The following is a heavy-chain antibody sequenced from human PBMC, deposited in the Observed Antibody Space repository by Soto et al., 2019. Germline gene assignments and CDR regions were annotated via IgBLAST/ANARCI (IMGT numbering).Heavy chain of an antibody. D-gene: IGHD3-16*01. V-gene: IGHV3-23*01. CDR2: STVRGDGT. CDR3: VKSRAWDFDY. CDR1: VFAFSSSV. J-gene: IGHJ4*02. Sequence: EVQLLESGGDLVQPGGSLRLSCAASVFAFSSSVLGWVRQAPGKGLEWVSTSTVRGDGTFYADSVKGRFRISRDNSETTLSLQMNSLSPDDTATYYCVKSRAWDFDYWGQGTLVTVSS.